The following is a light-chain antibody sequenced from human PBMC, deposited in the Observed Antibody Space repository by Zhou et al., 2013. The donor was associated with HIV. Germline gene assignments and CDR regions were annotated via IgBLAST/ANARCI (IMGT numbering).Light chain of an antibody. V-gene: IGKV1-27*01. Sequence: DMQMTQSPSSLSASLGDRIIITCRASQAIDNSLAWYQQRPGKSPRLLIYAASNLQSGVPSRFSGDGSGTDFTLVISSLQPDDIATYFCQGYDTVPCTFGQGTKVEI. CDR2: AAS. CDR3: QGYDTVPCT. J-gene: IGKJ1*01. CDR1: QAIDNS.